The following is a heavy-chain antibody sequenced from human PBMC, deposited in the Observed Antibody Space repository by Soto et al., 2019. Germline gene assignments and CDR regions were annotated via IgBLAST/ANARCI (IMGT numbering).Heavy chain of an antibody. V-gene: IGHV3-30*03. Sequence: QVQLVESGGGVVQPGRSLRLSCAASGFTFSSYGMHWVRQAPGKGLEWVAVISYDGSKKYYADSVKGRFTISRANPKNTLYLHTNSLRAEDTAVYYCVSGPSKPYFPHWGQGTLVTVSS. CDR1: GFTFSSYG. J-gene: IGHJ1*01. CDR2: ISYDGSKK. CDR3: VSGPSKPYFPH.